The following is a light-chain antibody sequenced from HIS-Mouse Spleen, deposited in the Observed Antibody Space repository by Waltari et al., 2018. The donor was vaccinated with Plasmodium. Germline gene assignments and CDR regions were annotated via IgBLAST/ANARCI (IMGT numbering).Light chain of an antibody. CDR2: DAS. CDR1: QSVSSY. Sequence: EIVLTQSPATLSLSPGERATLSCRASQSVSSYLAWYQQKPGQAPRLLIYDASNRATGIPARFSGSGSGTDFTLTISSLEPEDFALYYCQQRSNWPPPFGQGTRLEIK. CDR3: QQRSNWPPP. V-gene: IGKV3-11*01. J-gene: IGKJ5*01.